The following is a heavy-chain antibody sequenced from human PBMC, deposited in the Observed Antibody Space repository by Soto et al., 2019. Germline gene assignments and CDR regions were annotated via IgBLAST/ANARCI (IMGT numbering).Heavy chain of an antibody. CDR2: IIPIFGTA. Sequence: SVKVSCKASGGTFSSYAISWVRQAPGQGLEWMGGIIPIFGTANYAQKLQGRVTITADESTSTAYMELSSPRSEDTAVYYCADIAATGASLDYWGQGTLVTVSS. CDR1: GGTFSSYA. J-gene: IGHJ4*02. CDR3: ADIAATGASLDY. D-gene: IGHD6-13*01. V-gene: IGHV1-69*13.